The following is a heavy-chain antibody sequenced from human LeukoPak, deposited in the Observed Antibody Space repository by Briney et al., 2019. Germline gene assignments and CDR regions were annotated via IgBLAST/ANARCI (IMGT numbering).Heavy chain of an antibody. CDR1: GGSFSGYY. Sequence: SETLSLTCAVYGGSFSGYYWSWIRQPPGKGLEWIGEINHSGSTNYNPSLKSRVTISVDTSKNQFSLKLSSVTAADTAVYYCARLGYYYDSSAKGAFDYWGQGTLVTVSS. D-gene: IGHD3-22*01. CDR3: ARLGYYYDSSAKGAFDY. J-gene: IGHJ4*02. CDR2: INHSGST. V-gene: IGHV4-34*01.